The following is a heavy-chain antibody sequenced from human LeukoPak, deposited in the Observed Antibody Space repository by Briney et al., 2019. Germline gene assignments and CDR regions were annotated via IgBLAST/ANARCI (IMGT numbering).Heavy chain of an antibody. V-gene: IGHV4-59*01. J-gene: IGHJ4*02. Sequence: SETLSLTCTVSGGSISSYYWSWIRQPPGKGLEWIGYIYYSGSTNYNPSLKSRVTISVDTSKNQFSLKLSSVTAADTAMYYCASSIAVAGTTKFDYWGQGTLVTVSS. D-gene: IGHD6-19*01. CDR2: IYYSGST. CDR1: GGSISSYY. CDR3: ASSIAVAGTTKFDY.